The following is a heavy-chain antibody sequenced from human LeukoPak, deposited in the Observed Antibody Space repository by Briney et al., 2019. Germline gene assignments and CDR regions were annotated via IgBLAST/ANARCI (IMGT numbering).Heavy chain of an antibody. V-gene: IGHV1-18*01. J-gene: IGHJ6*02. D-gene: IGHD1-26*01. CDR2: ISAYNAIT. CDR1: GYTFTSYG. Sequence: ASVKVSCKASGYTFTSYGISWVRQAPGQGLEWMGWISAYNAITNYAQKLQGRVTMTTDTSTSTAYMELRSLRSDDTAVYYCATYPDPIVGAVSPYYYGMDVWGQGTTVTVSS. CDR3: ATYPDPIVGAVSPYYYGMDV.